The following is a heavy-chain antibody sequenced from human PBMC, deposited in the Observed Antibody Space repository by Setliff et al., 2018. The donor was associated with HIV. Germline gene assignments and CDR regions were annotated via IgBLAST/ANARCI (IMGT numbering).Heavy chain of an antibody. V-gene: IGHV4-59*08. CDR1: GGSISSYY. J-gene: IGHJ4*02. CDR3: ASGEYSYGYRFDY. D-gene: IGHD5-18*01. Sequence: PSETLSLTCTVSGGSISSYYWSWIRQPPGKGLEWIGYIYYSGSTNYNPSLRIRVTISVDTSKNLFSLKLSAVTAADTAVYYCASGEYSYGYRFDYWGQGTLVTVSS. CDR2: IYYSGST.